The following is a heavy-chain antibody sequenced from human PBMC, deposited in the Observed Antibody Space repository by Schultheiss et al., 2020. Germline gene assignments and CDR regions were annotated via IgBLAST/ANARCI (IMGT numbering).Heavy chain of an antibody. CDR2: IYYSGIT. CDR1: GGSISSGGYY. Sequence: SATVTLTCTLSGGSISSGGYYWSWIRQHPGKGLEWLGYIYYSGITYYNPSLKSRVTISVDTSKNQFSLKLSSVTAADTALYYCAKGGLEWLPYYYDGMDVWGRGTTLTVAS. D-gene: IGHD3-3*01. V-gene: IGHV4-31*03. J-gene: IGHJ6*02. CDR3: AKGGLEWLPYYYDGMDV.